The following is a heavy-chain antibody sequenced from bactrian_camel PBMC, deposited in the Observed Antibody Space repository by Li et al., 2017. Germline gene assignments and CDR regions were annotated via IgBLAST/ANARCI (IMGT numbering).Heavy chain of an antibody. D-gene: IGHD1*01. Sequence: HVQLVESGGGSVQAGGSLRLSCAASGYAFNSMGWFRQAPGKEREGVAGIYTSSGRTDYVDSVKGRFTISRDRSKNTVYPQMNRLKPEDTATYYCAADLVTDEPSLVEREYYYWGQGTQVTVS. CDR2: IYTSSGRT. CDR3: AADLVTDEPSLVEREYYY. CDR1: GYAFNS. V-gene: IGHV3S63*01. J-gene: IGHJ4*01.